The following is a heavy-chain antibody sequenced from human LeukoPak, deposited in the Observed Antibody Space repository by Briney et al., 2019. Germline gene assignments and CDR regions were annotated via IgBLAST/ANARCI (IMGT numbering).Heavy chain of an antibody. CDR3: ARELPRGYYDSSGYYSGGFDY. Sequence: SETLSLTCTVSGGSISSGGYYWSWIRQHPGKGLEWIGYTYYSGSTYYNPSLKSRVTISVDTSKNQFSLKLSSVTAADTAVYYCARELPRGYYDSSGYYSGGFDYWGQGTLVTVSS. CDR1: GGSISSGGYY. V-gene: IGHV4-31*03. J-gene: IGHJ4*02. CDR2: TYYSGST. D-gene: IGHD3-22*01.